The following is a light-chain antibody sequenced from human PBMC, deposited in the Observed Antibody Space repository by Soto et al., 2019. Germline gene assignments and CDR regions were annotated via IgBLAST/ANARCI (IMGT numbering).Light chain of an antibody. CDR2: DAS. Sequence: DIQMTQSPSTLSASVGDRVTITCRASQTVNTWLAWYQQKPGKAPKVLIFDASSLKTGVPSRFSASGSGTDFTLTLNSLQPEDFATYYCQQSYNTPRTFGQGTKV. CDR1: QTVNTW. J-gene: IGKJ1*01. V-gene: IGKV1-5*01. CDR3: QQSYNTPRT.